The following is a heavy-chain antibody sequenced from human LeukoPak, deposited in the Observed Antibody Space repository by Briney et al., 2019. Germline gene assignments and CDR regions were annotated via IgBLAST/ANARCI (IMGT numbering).Heavy chain of an antibody. V-gene: IGHV3-30*03. J-gene: IGHJ6*02. CDR3: ARGNKYGVYGMDV. Sequence: GGSLRLSCAASGFTFSSYGMHWVRQAPGKGLEWVAVISYDGSNKYYADSVKGRFTISRDNSKNTLYLQMNSLRAEDTAVYYCARGNKYGVYGMDVWGQGTTVTVSS. CDR1: GFTFSSYG. CDR2: ISYDGSNK. D-gene: IGHD4-17*01.